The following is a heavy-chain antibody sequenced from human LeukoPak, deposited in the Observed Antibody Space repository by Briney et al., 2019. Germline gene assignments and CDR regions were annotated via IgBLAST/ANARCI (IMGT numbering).Heavy chain of an antibody. V-gene: IGHV3-23*01. CDR1: GFTFSSYA. Sequence: PGGSLRLSCAASGFTFSSYAMSWVRQAPGKGLEWVSAISDSGGSTYYADSVKGRFTISRDNSKNTLYLQMNSLRAEDTAVYYCAKAGGGTYYDYVWGSYRPYYFDYWGQGTLVTVSS. J-gene: IGHJ4*02. CDR3: AKAGGGTYYDYVWGSYRPYYFDY. CDR2: ISDSGGST. D-gene: IGHD3-16*02.